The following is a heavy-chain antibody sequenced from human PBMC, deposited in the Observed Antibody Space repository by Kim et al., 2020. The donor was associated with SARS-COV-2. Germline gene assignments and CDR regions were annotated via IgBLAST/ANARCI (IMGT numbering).Heavy chain of an antibody. V-gene: IGHV3-23*01. CDR2: GSAGST. CDR3: ATTPAP. J-gene: IGHJ5*02. Sequence: GSAGSTYYADSVKGRFTTSRDHSKNPLYLQMNSLRAEDTAVYYCATTPAPWGQGTLVTVSS.